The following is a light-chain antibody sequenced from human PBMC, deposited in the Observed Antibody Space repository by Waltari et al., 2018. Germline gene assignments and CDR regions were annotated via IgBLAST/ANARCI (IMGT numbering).Light chain of an antibody. V-gene: IGLV2-14*03. J-gene: IGLJ2*01. CDR2: DVS. CDR1: SSDVGDSNS. Sequence: QSALTQPASVSGSPGQSITISCTGTSSDVGDSNSVSLYQRHPGKAPTLIIFDVSNRPSGVSNRFSGSKSGDTASLTISGLQAEDEADYYCSSYTSSSTYVVFGGGTKLTVL. CDR3: SSYTSSSTYVV.